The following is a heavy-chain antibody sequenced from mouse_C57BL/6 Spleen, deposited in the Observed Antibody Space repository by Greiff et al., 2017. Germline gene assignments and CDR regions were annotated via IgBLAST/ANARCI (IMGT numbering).Heavy chain of an antibody. J-gene: IGHJ2*01. CDR3: AREGNWD. Sequence: VQLQQPGAELVMPGASVKLSCKASGYTFTSYWMHWVKQRPGQGLEWIGEIDPSDSYTNYNQKFKGKSTLTVDKSSSPAYMQLSSLTSEDSAVYYCAREGNWDWGQGTTLTVSS. D-gene: IGHD4-1*01. CDR2: IDPSDSYT. V-gene: IGHV1-69*01. CDR1: GYTFTSYW.